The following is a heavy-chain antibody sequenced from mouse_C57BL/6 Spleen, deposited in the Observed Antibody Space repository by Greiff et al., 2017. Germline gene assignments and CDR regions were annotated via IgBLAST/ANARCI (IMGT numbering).Heavy chain of an antibody. V-gene: IGHV5-16*01. CDR1: GFTFSDYY. Sequence: EVQRVESEGGLVQPGSSMKLSCTASGFTFSDYYMAWVRQVPEKGLEWVANINYDGSSTYYLDSLKSRFIISRDNAKNILYLQMSSLKSEDTATYYCARSSYYYGSIDYWGQGTTLTVSS. CDR3: ARSSYYYGSIDY. D-gene: IGHD1-1*01. J-gene: IGHJ2*01. CDR2: INYDGSST.